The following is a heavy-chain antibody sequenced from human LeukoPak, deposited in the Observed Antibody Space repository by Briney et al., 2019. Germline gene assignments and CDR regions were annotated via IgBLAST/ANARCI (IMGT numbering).Heavy chain of an antibody. Sequence: PPGGTLRLSCAASGITIRNYGMNWVRQAPGKGLEWVSYISSSSSTIYYADSVKGRFTISRDNAKNSLYLQINALRAEDTAVYYCARGPGGAFDFWGHGAMVTVSS. CDR2: ISSSSSTI. CDR1: GITIRNYG. J-gene: IGHJ3*01. V-gene: IGHV3-48*01. CDR3: ARGPGGAFDF. D-gene: IGHD1-1*01.